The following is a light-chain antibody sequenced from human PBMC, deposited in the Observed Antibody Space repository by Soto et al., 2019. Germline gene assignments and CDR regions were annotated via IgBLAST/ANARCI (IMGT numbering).Light chain of an antibody. CDR2: GAS. CDR3: QQYGSSRWT. CDR1: QSVSSSY. Sequence: EIVLTQSPGTLSLSPVERATLSCGASQSVSSSYLAWYQQKPGLAPRLLIYGASSRATGITDRFSGSGSGTDFTLNISRLETEDFAVYYCQQYGSSRWTFGQGNKVDI. V-gene: IGKV3D-20*01. J-gene: IGKJ1*01.